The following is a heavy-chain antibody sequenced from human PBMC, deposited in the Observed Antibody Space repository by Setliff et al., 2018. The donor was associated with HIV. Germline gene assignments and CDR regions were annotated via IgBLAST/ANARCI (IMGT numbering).Heavy chain of an antibody. V-gene: IGHV4-4*02. J-gene: IGHJ4*02. D-gene: IGHD3-9*01. CDR3: ARSLRYFDWSLHY. Sequence: SETLSLTCAVSGGSISSSNWWSWVRQPPGKGLEWIGSIYHSGSTYYNPSLKSRVTISVDASKKQFSLNLSSVTAADTAVYYCARSLRYFDWSLHYWGQGMLVTVSS. CDR2: IYHSGST. CDR1: GGSISSSNW.